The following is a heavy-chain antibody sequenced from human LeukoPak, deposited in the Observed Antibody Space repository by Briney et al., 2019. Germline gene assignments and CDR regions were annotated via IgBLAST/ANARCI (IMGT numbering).Heavy chain of an antibody. Sequence: GRSLRLSCAASGFTFSTFSMLWVRQAPGKGLEWVAVILYDGSTQYYADSVRGRFTASRDNPKDTLYLQMNSLRVEDTAVYYCARVDCRSTSCSPFDYWGQGTLVTVSS. D-gene: IGHD2-2*01. J-gene: IGHJ4*02. CDR1: GFTFSTFS. V-gene: IGHV3-30*04. CDR2: ILYDGSTQ. CDR3: ARVDCRSTSCSPFDY.